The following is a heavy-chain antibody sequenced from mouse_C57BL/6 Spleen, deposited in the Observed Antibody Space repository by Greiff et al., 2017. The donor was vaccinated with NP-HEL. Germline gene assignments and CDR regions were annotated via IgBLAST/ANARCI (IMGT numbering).Heavy chain of an antibody. V-gene: IGHV5-17*01. CDR1: GFTFSDYG. D-gene: IGHD2-2*01. J-gene: IGHJ2*01. CDR2: ISSGSSTI. Sequence: EVQLVESGGGLVKPGGSLKLSCAASGFTFSDYGMHWVRQAPEKGLEWVAYISSGSSTIYYADTVKGRFTISRDNAKNTLFLQMTSLRSEDTAMYYCATMVTTRPYYFDYWGQGTTLTVSS. CDR3: ATMVTTRPYYFDY.